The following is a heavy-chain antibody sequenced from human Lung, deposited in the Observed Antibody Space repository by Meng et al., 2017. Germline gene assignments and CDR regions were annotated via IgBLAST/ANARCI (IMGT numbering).Heavy chain of an antibody. J-gene: IGHJ4*02. CDR3: STSGYTSGNDY. CDR2: IKVITEGGTT. V-gene: IGHV3-15*01. D-gene: IGHD6-19*01. CDR1: GFTFSNAH. Sequence: GESLKISCAVSGFTFSNAHMNWVRQAPGKGLEWVGRIKVITEGGTTNYAAPVKGRFTISRDDSSNTQYLQMNSLKTEVTAVYYCSTSGYTSGNDYWGRGTLVTVSS.